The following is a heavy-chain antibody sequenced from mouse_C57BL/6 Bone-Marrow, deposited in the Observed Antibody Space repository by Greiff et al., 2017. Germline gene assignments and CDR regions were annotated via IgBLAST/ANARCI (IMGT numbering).Heavy chain of an antibody. D-gene: IGHD1-1*01. J-gene: IGHJ3*01. V-gene: IGHV1-81*01. Sequence: QVQLQQSGAELARPGASVKLSCKASGYTFTSYGISWVKQRTGQGLEWIGEIYPRSGNTYYNEKFKGKATLTSDKSSSTAYMALRSLTSEDSAVDFCARVYGSSSPWFAYWGQVTLVTVSA. CDR3: ARVYGSSSPWFAY. CDR2: IYPRSGNT. CDR1: GYTFTSYG.